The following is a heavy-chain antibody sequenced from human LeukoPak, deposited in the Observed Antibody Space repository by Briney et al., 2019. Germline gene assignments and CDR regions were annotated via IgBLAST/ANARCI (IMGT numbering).Heavy chain of an antibody. V-gene: IGHV3-NL1*01. D-gene: IGHD1-1*01. CDR2: IFSDGRT. CDR1: GFTFSSYG. CDR3: TRDDNWNDGVGFDY. J-gene: IGHJ4*02. Sequence: GGSLRLSCAASGFTFSSYGMHWVRQAPGKGLEWVSVIFSDGRTYYADPVKGRFIISRDNSKDTLFLQMNSLRADDTAVYYCTRDDNWNDGVGFDYWGQGTLVTVSS.